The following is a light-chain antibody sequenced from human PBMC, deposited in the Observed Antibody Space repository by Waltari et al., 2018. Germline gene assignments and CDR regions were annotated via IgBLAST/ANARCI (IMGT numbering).Light chain of an antibody. CDR2: LAS. J-gene: IGKJ5*01. CDR1: QDIHRY. Sequence: IQLTQTPSTLSASAGDRVTITCRASQDIHRYLAWYQHKSGKAPRVVIYLASTLEIGVPARFSGSGSGTQFTLTIRNLQPEDFATYFCQQYHGDWTTFGQGTRLEIK. CDR3: QQYHGDWTT. V-gene: IGKV1-5*03.